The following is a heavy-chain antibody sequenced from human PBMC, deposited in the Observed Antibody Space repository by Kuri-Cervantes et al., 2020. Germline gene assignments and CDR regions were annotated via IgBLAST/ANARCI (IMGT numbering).Heavy chain of an antibody. CDR3: ARHVYCGASTRWCYFDY. J-gene: IGHJ4*02. D-gene: IGHD2-8*02. Sequence: ESLKISCTVSGGSISSSSYYWGWIRQPPGKGLEWIGSIYYSGSTYYNPSLKSRVTISVDTSKNQFSLKLSSVTAADTAVYYCARHVYCGASTRWCYFDYWGQGILVTVSS. CDR1: GGSISSSSYY. V-gene: IGHV4-39*01. CDR2: IYYSGST.